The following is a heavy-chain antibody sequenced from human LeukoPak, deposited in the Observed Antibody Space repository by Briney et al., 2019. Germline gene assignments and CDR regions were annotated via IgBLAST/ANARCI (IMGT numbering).Heavy chain of an antibody. V-gene: IGHV3-53*01. J-gene: IGHJ6*03. CDR1: GFTVSSNY. D-gene: IGHD4-23*01. CDR2: IYSGGST. CDR3: ARLAPRYGGGYYYMDV. Sequence: GGSLRLSCAASGFTVSSNYMSWVRQAPGKGLEWFSVIYSGGSTYYADSVKGRFTISRDNSKNTLYLQMNSLRAEDTAVYYCARLAPRYGGGYYYMDVWGKGTTVTVSS.